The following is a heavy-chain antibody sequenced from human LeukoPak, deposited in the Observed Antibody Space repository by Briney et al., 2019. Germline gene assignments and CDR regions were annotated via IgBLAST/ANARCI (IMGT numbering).Heavy chain of an antibody. CDR1: GFTFSSYA. Sequence: GGSLRLSCAASGFTFSSYAMSWVRQAPGKGLEWVSAISAGSSTYYADSVKGRFTISRDNSKNRLYVQMNSLGAEDTAVYYCAKGGSTSPNGINVYWGQGTLVTVSS. CDR3: AKGGSTSPNGINVY. V-gene: IGHV3-23*01. D-gene: IGHD2-2*01. J-gene: IGHJ4*02. CDR2: ISAGSST.